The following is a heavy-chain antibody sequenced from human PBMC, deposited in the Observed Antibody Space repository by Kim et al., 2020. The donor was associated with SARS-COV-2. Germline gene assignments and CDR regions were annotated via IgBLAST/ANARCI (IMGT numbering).Heavy chain of an antibody. Sequence: GGSLRLSCTASGFAFSAHAMNWVRQAPGKGLEWISFISYNREILYRDSVRGRFTISRDNAKNSLYLQMNSLRDEDTAVYYCARGINHAFDYWGQGILVAVSS. CDR3: ARGINHAFDY. CDR2: ISYNREI. CDR1: GFAFSAHA. V-gene: IGHV3-48*02. J-gene: IGHJ4*02.